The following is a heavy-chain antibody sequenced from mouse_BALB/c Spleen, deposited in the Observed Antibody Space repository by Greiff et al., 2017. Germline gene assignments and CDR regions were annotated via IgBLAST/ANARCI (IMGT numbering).Heavy chain of an antibody. CDR1: GYTFTSYT. V-gene: IGHV1-4*01. CDR3: ARRGGNYWYFDV. CDR2: INPSSGYT. D-gene: IGHD2-1*01. Sequence: QVQLKQSGAELARPGASVKMSCKASGYTFTSYTMHWVKQRPGQGLEWIGYINPSSGYTNYNQKFKDKATLTADKSSSTAYMQLSSLTSEDSAVYYCARRGGNYWYFDVWGAGTTVTVSS. J-gene: IGHJ1*01.